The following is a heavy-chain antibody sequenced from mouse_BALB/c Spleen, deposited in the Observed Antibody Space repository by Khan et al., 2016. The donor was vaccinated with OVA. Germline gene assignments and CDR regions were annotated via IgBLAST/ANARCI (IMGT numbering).Heavy chain of an antibody. D-gene: IGHD1-2*01. V-gene: IGHV1-77*01. CDR1: GYTFTDYY. CDR3: ARRNYFGYTFAY. CDR2: ISPGSGDT. Sequence: QVQLQQSGAELARPGASVKLSCKASGYTFTDYYINWVKQRTGQGLEWIGEISPGSGDTYYNERFKGKATLTADKSSSTAYMQLSSLTSYASAVYFCARRNYFGYTFAYWGQGTLVTVSA. J-gene: IGHJ3*01.